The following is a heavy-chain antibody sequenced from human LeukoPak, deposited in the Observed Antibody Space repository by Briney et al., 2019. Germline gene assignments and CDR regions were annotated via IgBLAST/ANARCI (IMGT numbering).Heavy chain of an antibody. J-gene: IGHJ4*02. Sequence: GGSLRLSCAASGFTFSTYAMSWDRQAPGKGLEWDSAIRGSGDNGDNTYSADSVKGQFTISRDNSKNTLYLQMNSLSAEDAAVYYCAKSGSTSWYLDYWGQGTLVTVSS. CDR3: AKSGSTSWYLDY. CDR2: IRGSGDNGDNT. D-gene: IGHD6-13*01. V-gene: IGHV3-23*01. CDR1: GFTFSTYA.